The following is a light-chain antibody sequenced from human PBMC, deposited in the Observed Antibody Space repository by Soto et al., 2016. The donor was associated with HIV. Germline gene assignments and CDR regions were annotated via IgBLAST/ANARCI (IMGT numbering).Light chain of an antibody. Sequence: DIQMTQSPSTLSASVGDRVTISCRASQSISFWLAWYQQKPGKAPKLLIYSASTLQSGVPSRFSGSGSGTEFTLTITTLQPEDFATYYCQQLNSFPTTFGQGTRLEIK. J-gene: IGKJ5*01. CDR3: QQLNSFPTT. CDR1: QSISFW. CDR2: SAS. V-gene: IGKV1-5*01.